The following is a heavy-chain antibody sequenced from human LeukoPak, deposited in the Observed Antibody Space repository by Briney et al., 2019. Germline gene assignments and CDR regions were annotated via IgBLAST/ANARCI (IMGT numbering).Heavy chain of an antibody. D-gene: IGHD1-1*01. Sequence: GGSLRLSCAASGFTFSSYAMSWVRQAPGKGLEWVSAISGSGGSTYYADSVKGRFTISRDNSKNTLYLQMNSLRAEDTAVYYCAEDHNWNPLYYFDYWGQGTLVTVSS. J-gene: IGHJ4*02. CDR3: AEDHNWNPLYYFDY. CDR1: GFTFSSYA. V-gene: IGHV3-23*01. CDR2: ISGSGGST.